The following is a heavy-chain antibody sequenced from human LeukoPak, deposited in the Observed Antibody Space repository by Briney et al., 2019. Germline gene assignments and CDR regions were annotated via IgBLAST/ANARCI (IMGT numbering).Heavy chain of an antibody. Sequence: GESLKISCKGSGYSFTSYWIGWVRQMPGKGLEWMGIIYPGDSDTRYSPSIQGQVTISADKSISTAYLQWSSLKASDTAMYYCARLAGIVVVVAATDDAFDIWGQGTMVTVSS. V-gene: IGHV5-51*01. CDR3: ARLAGIVVVVAATDDAFDI. CDR2: IYPGDSDT. CDR1: GYSFTSYW. D-gene: IGHD2-15*01. J-gene: IGHJ3*02.